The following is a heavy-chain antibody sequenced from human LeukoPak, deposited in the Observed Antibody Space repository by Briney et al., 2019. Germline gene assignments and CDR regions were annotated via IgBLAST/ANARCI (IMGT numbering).Heavy chain of an antibody. CDR3: ARGIAVAHGPENWFDP. Sequence: PSETLSLTCAVYGGSFSGYYWSWIRQPPGKGLEWIGELNPSGSTNYNPSLKNRLTILVDTSKNQLPLKLSSVTAADTAVYYCARGIAVAHGPENWFDPWGQGTLVTVSS. D-gene: IGHD6-19*01. CDR1: GGSFSGYY. V-gene: IGHV4-34*01. CDR2: LNPSGST. J-gene: IGHJ5*02.